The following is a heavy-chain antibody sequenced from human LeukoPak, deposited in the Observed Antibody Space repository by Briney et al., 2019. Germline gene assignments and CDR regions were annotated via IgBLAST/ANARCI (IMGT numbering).Heavy chain of an antibody. CDR1: GYTFTSYG. J-gene: IGHJ4*02. Sequence: ASVKVSCKASGYTFTSYGISWVRQAPGQGLEWMGWISAYNGNTNYAQKLQGRVTMTTDTSTSTAYMELRSLRSDDTAVYYSATGLDYGDYGVFWGQGTLVTVSS. CDR3: ATGLDYGDYGVF. D-gene: IGHD4-17*01. CDR2: ISAYNGNT. V-gene: IGHV1-18*01.